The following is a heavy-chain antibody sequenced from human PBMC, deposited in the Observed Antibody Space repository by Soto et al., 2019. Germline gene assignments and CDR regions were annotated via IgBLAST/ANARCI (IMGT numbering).Heavy chain of an antibody. CDR2: IKEDGSEK. CDR1: GFTFSSYA. CDR3: ARGYADDSSGYYYDYFDY. V-gene: IGHV3-7*01. Sequence: PGGSLRLSCAASGFTFSSYAMHWVRQAPGKGLEWVANIKEDGSEKDYVDSVKGRFTISRDNAKNSLYLQMNSLRAEDTAVYYCARGYADDSSGYYYDYFDYWGQGTLVTVSS. D-gene: IGHD3-22*01. J-gene: IGHJ4*02.